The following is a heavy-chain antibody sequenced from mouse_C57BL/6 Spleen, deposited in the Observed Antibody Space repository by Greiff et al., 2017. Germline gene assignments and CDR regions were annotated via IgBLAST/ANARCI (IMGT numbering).Heavy chain of an antibody. D-gene: IGHD2-2*01. Sequence: EVQLVESGAELVRPGASVKLSCTASGFNIKDDYMHWVKQRPEQGLEWIGWIDPENGDTEYASKFQGKATITADTSSNTAYLQLSSLTSEDTAVYYCTTYGYDFDYWGQGTTLTVSS. CDR1: GFNIKDDY. V-gene: IGHV14-4*01. J-gene: IGHJ2*01. CDR3: TTYGYDFDY. CDR2: IDPENGDT.